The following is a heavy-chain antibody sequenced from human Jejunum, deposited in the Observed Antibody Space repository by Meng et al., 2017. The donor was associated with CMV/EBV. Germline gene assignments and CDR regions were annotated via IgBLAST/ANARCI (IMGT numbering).Heavy chain of an antibody. V-gene: IGHV3-74*01. Sequence: SHWMHWVRQAPGKGLVWVSRIDGDGSYTNYADSVKGRFTISRDNAKSTLFLEMNSLRVEDTAVYYCARDAAYCDGGGCYSAYYFDYWGQGALVTVSS. CDR2: IDGDGSYT. CDR3: ARDAAYCDGGGCYSAYYFDY. J-gene: IGHJ4*02. D-gene: IGHD2-15*01. CDR1: SHW.